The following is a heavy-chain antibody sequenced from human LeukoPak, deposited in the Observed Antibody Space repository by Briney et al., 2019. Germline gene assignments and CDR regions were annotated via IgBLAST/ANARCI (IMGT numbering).Heavy chain of an antibody. D-gene: IGHD2-2*01. V-gene: IGHV1-46*01. J-gene: IGHJ4*02. Sequence: ASVKVSCKASGYTFTSYYMHWVRQAPGQGLEWMGIINPSGGSTRYAQKFQGRVTMTRDTSTSTVYMELSSLRSEDTAVYYCARDIGQLPLLDYWGQGTLVTVSS. CDR2: INPSGGST. CDR1: GYTFTSYY. CDR3: ARDIGQLPLLDY.